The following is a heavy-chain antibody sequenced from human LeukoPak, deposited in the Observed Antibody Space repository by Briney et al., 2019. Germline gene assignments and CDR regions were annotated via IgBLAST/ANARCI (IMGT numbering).Heavy chain of an antibody. V-gene: IGHV3-74*01. D-gene: IGHD2-2*01. CDR2: INTGGSDT. CDR3: ARDVGYAFNY. CDR1: GFTFSSYW. J-gene: IGHJ4*02. Sequence: GGSLRLSCAASGFTFSSYWMHWVRQAPGKGLVWVSRINTGGSDTTYADSVRGRFTISRDNAKNTVFLQMNSLRAEDTAVYYCARDVGYAFNYWGQGTLDTVSS.